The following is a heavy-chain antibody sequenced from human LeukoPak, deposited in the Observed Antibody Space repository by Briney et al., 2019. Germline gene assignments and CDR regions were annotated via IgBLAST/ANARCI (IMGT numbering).Heavy chain of an antibody. CDR1: GGSISSGTYY. Sequence: SETLSLTCTVSGGSISSGTYYWSWIRQPAGKGLEWIGRFYTSGNTNYNPSLKSRVTISVDTSKNQFSLKLSSVTAADTAVYYCARDLTGYDSSGYKDVWGQGTLVTVSS. J-gene: IGHJ4*02. CDR3: ARDLTGYDSSGYKDV. V-gene: IGHV4-61*02. CDR2: FYTSGNT. D-gene: IGHD3-22*01.